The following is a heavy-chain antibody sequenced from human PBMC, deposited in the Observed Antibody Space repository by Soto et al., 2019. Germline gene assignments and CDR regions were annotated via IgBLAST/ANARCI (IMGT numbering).Heavy chain of an antibody. V-gene: IGHV5-10-1*01. CDR1: GYRFTSHM. D-gene: IGHD3-10*01. Sequence: PGESLNISCQGSGYRFTSHMINWVRQMPGKGLECMGRIDPTDSYTNYSPSFQGHLTISADESISTAYLQWSSLKASDTAMYYCARQMCRRSFTMDVWGHGTTVTVPS. CDR2: IDPTDSYT. CDR3: ARQMCRRSFTMDV. J-gene: IGHJ6*02.